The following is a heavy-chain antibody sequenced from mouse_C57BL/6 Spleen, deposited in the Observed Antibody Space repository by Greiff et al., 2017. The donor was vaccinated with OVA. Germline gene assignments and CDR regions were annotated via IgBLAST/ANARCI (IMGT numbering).Heavy chain of an antibody. D-gene: IGHD1-1*01. CDR2: IYPGNSDT. CDR3: TRSGDYGSSPSYAMDY. J-gene: IGHJ4*01. V-gene: IGHV1-5*01. CDR1: GYTFTSYW. Sequence: EVQLQQSGTVLARPGASVKMSCKTSGYTFTSYWMHWVKQRPGQGLEWIGAIYPGNSDTSYNQKFKGKAKLTAVTSASTAYMELSSLTNEDSAVYYCTRSGDYGSSPSYAMDYWGQGTSVTVSS.